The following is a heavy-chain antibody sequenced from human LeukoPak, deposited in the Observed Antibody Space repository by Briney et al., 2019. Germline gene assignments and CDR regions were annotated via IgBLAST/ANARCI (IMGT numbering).Heavy chain of an antibody. CDR3: AKGKEWELLIPFDY. Sequence: PGGSLRLSCAASGFTFSSYAMSWVRQAPGKGLEWVSAISDSGGSTYYAASVKGRFTISRDKSKNTLYLQMNSLRAEDTAVYYCAKGKEWELLIPFDYWGQGTLVTVSS. CDR2: ISDSGGST. V-gene: IGHV3-23*01. CDR1: GFTFSSYA. J-gene: IGHJ4*02. D-gene: IGHD1-26*01.